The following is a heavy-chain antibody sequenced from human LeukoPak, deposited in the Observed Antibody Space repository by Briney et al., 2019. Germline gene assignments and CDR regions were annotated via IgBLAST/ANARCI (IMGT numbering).Heavy chain of an antibody. Sequence: GGSLRLSCAASGFIVSTNYMSWVRQAPGRGLEWVSVLYSGGTTYYADSVKGRFTISRDNSKNTLYLQMNSLRAEDTAVYYCAMDSSWLPLKFDYWGQGTLVTVST. J-gene: IGHJ4*02. CDR1: GFIVSTNY. V-gene: IGHV3-66*01. D-gene: IGHD5-24*01. CDR3: AMDSSWLPLKFDY. CDR2: LYSGGTT.